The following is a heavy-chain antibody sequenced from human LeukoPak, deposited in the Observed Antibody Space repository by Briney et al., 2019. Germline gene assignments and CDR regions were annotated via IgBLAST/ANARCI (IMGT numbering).Heavy chain of an antibody. D-gene: IGHD3-16*01. CDR1: GFTFSSYW. Sequence: PRGSLRLSCAASGFTFSSYWMSWVRQAPGTGLEWVANIKQDGSEKYYVDSVKGRFTISRDNAKNSLYLQMNSLRVEDTAVYYCAAELGAGLWGSEAFDIWGQGTMVTVSS. J-gene: IGHJ3*02. V-gene: IGHV3-7*01. CDR2: IKQDGSEK. CDR3: AAELGAGLWGSEAFDI.